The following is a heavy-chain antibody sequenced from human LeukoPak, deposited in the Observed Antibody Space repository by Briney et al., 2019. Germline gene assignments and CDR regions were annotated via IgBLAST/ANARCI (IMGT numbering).Heavy chain of an antibody. J-gene: IGHJ4*02. V-gene: IGHV3-66*01. CDR1: GFTVSTNY. Sequence: PGGSLRLSCAASGFTVSTNYMSWVRQAPGRGLEWVSVIYSGGNTYYADSVKGRFTISRDNSKNTLYLQMNSLRAEDTAVDYCARDSGTTVGYFDYWGQGTLVTVSS. CDR3: ARDSGTTVGYFDY. CDR2: IYSGGNT. D-gene: IGHD4-23*01.